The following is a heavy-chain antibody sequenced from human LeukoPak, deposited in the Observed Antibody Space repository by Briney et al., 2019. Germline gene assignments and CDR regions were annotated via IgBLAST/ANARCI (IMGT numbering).Heavy chain of an antibody. CDR3: ARHSIASDGARLFDY. Sequence: PSETLSLTCTVSGGSITSYYWAWLRQPPGKGLEWIGYLYYSGYSSYNPSLKSRVSMSVDTSKNQFSLKLTSVTAADTAVYYCARHSIASDGARLFDYWGRGTLVTVSS. J-gene: IGHJ4*02. D-gene: IGHD2-21*01. V-gene: IGHV4-59*08. CDR2: LYYSGYS. CDR1: GGSITSYY.